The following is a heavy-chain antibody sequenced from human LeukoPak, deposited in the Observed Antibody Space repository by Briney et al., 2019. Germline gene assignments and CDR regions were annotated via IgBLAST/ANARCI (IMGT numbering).Heavy chain of an antibody. V-gene: IGHV3-30*04. CDR2: ISYHGENK. CDR3: ARGRHSGYDYMLDF. J-gene: IGHJ4*02. CDR1: GYSFSDYA. Sequence: GGSLRLSCAASGYSFSDYAMHWVRQAPGKGLEWVAFISYHGENKYYGDSVEGRFTVTRDNSQNKLYLQMDSLRPEDTAVFYCARGRHSGYDYMLDFWGQGALVIVSS. D-gene: IGHD5-12*01.